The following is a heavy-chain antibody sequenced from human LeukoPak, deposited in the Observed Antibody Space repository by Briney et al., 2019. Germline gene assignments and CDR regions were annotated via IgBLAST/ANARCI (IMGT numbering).Heavy chain of an antibody. V-gene: IGHV3-7*01. CDR1: GFTFSSYW. Sequence: GGSLRLSCAASGFTFSSYWMSWVRQAPGKGPEWVANIKQDGSEKYYVDSVKGRFTMSRDNAKNSLYLQMNSLRAEDTAVYYCARDLGTGVDYFDYWGQGTLVTVSS. CDR3: ARDLGTGVDYFDY. D-gene: IGHD1-14*01. CDR2: IKQDGSEK. J-gene: IGHJ4*02.